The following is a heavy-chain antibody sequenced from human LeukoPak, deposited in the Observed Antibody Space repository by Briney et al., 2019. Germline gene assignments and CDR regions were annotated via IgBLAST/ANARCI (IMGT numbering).Heavy chain of an antibody. CDR1: GRSISSSSYY. J-gene: IGHJ5*02. CDR2: IYYSGST. Sequence: SDTLSLTCTVSGRSISSSSYYWGWIRQPPGKGLEWIGSIYYSGSTYNNLSLKSRVNISVETSKNQSSLKLSSVTAAATAVYHCARRDLAETDPWGPGTLVTVSS. V-gene: IGHV4-39*01. CDR3: ARRDLAETDP.